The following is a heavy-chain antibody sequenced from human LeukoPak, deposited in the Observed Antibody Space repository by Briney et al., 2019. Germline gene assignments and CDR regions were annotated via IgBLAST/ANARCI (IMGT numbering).Heavy chain of an antibody. D-gene: IGHD2-2*01. CDR2: ISGSGGST. Sequence: PGGSLRLSCAASGFTFSSYAMSWVRQAPGKGLEWVSAISGSGGSTYYADSVKGRFTISRDNSKNTLYLQMNSLRAEDTAVYYCAKGSSAAAIDGNWFDPWGQGTLVTVSS. V-gene: IGHV3-23*01. CDR3: AKGSSAAAIDGNWFDP. CDR1: GFTFSSYA. J-gene: IGHJ5*02.